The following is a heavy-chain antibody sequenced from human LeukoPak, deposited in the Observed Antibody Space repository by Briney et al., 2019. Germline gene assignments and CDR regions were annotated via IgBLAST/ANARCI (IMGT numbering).Heavy chain of an antibody. CDR3: ARDQQRFCSGGTCYLGFEY. CDR1: GFTFHNYG. CDR2: IGYDGSNT. J-gene: IGHJ4*02. Sequence: PGGSLRLSCAASGFTFHNYGMHWVRQAPGKGLEWVALIGYDGSNTYYADSVKGRFTISRENSNNTLYLQMNRLRAEDTAVYYCARDQQRFCSGGTCYLGFEYWGQGILVTVS. D-gene: IGHD2-15*01. V-gene: IGHV3-33*01.